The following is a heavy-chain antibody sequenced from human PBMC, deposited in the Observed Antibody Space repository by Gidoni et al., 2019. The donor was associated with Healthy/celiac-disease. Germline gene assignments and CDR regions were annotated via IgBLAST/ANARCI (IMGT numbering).Heavy chain of an antibody. CDR1: GFTFSSYG. Sequence: QVQLMESGGGVVRPGRSLRLACAASGFTFSSYGMHRVRQAPGKGLEWVAVISSDGSKTYYADSVKGRFTISRDNSKHTLYLQMNSLRSEAPAVYYCARDLIVGGYWGQGTLVTVSS. V-gene: IGHV3-30*03. CDR2: ISSDGSKT. J-gene: IGHJ4*02. D-gene: IGHD3-22*01. CDR3: ARDLIVGGY.